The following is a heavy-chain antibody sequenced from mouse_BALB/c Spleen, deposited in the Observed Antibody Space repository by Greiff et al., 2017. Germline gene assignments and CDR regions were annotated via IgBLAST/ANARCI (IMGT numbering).Heavy chain of an antibody. CDR1: GYTFTDYA. CDR2: ISTYYGDA. D-gene: IGHD1-1*01. V-gene: IGHV1S137*01. J-gene: IGHJ2*01. Sequence: QVQLQQSGAELVRPGVSVKISCKGSGYTFTDYAMHWVKQSHAKSLEWIGVISTYYGDASYNQKFKGKATMTVDKSSSTAYMELARLTSEDSAIYYCAREDYYGSCYGYWGQGTTLTVSS. CDR3: AREDYYGSCYGY.